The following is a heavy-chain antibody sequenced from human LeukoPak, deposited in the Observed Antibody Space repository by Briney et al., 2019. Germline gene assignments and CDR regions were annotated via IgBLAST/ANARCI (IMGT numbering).Heavy chain of an antibody. CDR1: GFTFKSYS. CDR2: IKQDGSEK. Sequence: GGSLRLSCAASGFTFKSYSMNWVRQAPGKGLEWVANIKQDGSEKYYVDSVKGRFTISRDNAKNSLYLQMNSLRAEDTAVYYCARVRRITMVRGVTYYFDYWGQGTLVTVSS. D-gene: IGHD3-10*01. V-gene: IGHV3-7*01. CDR3: ARVRRITMVRGVTYYFDY. J-gene: IGHJ4*02.